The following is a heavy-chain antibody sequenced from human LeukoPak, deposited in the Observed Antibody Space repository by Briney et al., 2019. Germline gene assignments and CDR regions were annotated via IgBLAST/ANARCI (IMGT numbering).Heavy chain of an antibody. CDR3: ATHIAANDY. V-gene: IGHV1-18*01. D-gene: IGHD6-25*01. CDR2: ISGYNGNT. CDR1: GYTFSSYD. Sequence: GASVKVSCKASGYTFSSYDINWVRQAPGQGLEWMGWISGYNGNTNYAQKLQGRVTMTTDTSTSTAYMELRSLRSDGTAVYYCATHIAANDYWGQGTLVTVSS. J-gene: IGHJ4*02.